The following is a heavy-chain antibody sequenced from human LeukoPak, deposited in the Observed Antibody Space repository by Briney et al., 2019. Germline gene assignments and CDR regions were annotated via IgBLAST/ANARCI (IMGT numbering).Heavy chain of an antibody. CDR2: IYNTGST. CDR1: GGSIISSYS. V-gene: IGHV4-4*07. D-gene: IGHD3-10*01. CDR3: AKYASGSLVV. J-gene: IGHJ4*02. Sequence: SETLSLTCTVSGGSIISSYSWSWIRQPAGKGLEWIGRIYNTGSTDFNPSLKSRVTMSVDTSKNQFSLKLSSVTAADTAVYYCAKYASGSLVVWGQGTLVTVSS.